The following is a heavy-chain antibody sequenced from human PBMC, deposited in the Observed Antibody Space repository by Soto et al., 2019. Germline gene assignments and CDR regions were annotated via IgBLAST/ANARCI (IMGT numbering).Heavy chain of an antibody. CDR3: ARVLRPYYDILTGSDY. CDR2: ISSSGSTI. D-gene: IGHD3-9*01. V-gene: IGHV3-48*03. Sequence: PGGSLRLSCAASGFTFSSYEMNWVRQAPGKGLEWVSYISSSGSTIYYADSVKGRFTISRDNAKNSLYLQMNSLRAEDTAVYYCARVLRPYYDILTGSDYWGQGTLVTVSS. CDR1: GFTFSSYE. J-gene: IGHJ4*02.